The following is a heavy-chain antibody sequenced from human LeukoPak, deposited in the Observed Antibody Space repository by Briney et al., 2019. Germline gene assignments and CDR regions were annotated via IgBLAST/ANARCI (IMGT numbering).Heavy chain of an antibody. J-gene: IGHJ6*03. Sequence: ASVKVSCKASGYTFTSYGISWVRQAPGQGLEWMGWISAYNGNTNYAQKLQGRATMTTDTSTSTAYMELRSLRSDDTAVYYCARLPLSPDRAIVVVSRDYYYMDVWGKGTTVTVSS. CDR2: ISAYNGNT. D-gene: IGHD2-21*01. V-gene: IGHV1-18*01. CDR1: GYTFTSYG. CDR3: ARLPLSPDRAIVVVSRDYYYMDV.